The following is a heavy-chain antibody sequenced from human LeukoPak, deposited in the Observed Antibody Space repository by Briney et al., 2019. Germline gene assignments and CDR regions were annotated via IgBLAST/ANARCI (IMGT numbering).Heavy chain of an antibody. Sequence: ASVKVSCKASGYTFISYGISWVRQAPGQGLEWMGWISAYDGNTNYAQKLQGRVTMTTDTSTSTAYMELRSLRSDDTAVYYCARDHFVDTAMVTDYWGQGTLVTVSS. V-gene: IGHV1-18*01. CDR2: ISAYDGNT. CDR1: GYTFISYG. CDR3: ARDHFVDTAMVTDY. J-gene: IGHJ4*02. D-gene: IGHD5-18*01.